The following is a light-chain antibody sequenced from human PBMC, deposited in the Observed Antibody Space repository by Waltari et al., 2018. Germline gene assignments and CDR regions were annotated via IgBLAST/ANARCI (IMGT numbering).Light chain of an antibody. CDR3: ATWDDSLNGPV. CDR2: SND. CDR1: RPNIGNYP. J-gene: IGLJ2*01. Sequence: QSVLPQPPSVSPAPPPSVTISFSGPRPNIGNYPLTWYQQLPGHATKLLIYSNDVLSSGVSDRFSGSKSGSSASLVISGLQSEDEADYYCATWDDSLNGPVFGGGTKVTVL. V-gene: IGLV1-36*01.